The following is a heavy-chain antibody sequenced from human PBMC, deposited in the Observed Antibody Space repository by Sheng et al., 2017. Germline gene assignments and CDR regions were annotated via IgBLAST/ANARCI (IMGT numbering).Heavy chain of an antibody. CDR3: ARDGPQVGATIDY. J-gene: IGHJ4*02. Sequence: EVQLVESGGGLVQPGGSLRLSCAASGFTFSSYWMHWVRQAPGKGLVWVSRINGDGNTTRYADSVKGRFTISRDNAKSSLYLQMNSLRPEDTAVYYCARDGPQVGATIDYWAREPWSP. CDR1: GFTFSSYW. D-gene: IGHD1-26*01. CDR2: INGDGNTT. V-gene: IGHV3-74*01.